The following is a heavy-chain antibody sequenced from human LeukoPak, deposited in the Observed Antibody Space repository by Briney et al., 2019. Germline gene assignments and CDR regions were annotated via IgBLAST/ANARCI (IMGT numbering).Heavy chain of an antibody. CDR2: ISYDGSNK. D-gene: IGHD6-13*01. CDR1: GFTFSSYG. CDR3: AKGSEAAGLFDY. V-gene: IGHV3-30*18. Sequence: QPGGSLRLSCAASGFTFSSYGMHWVRQAPGKGLEWVAVISYDGSNKYYADSVKGRFTISRDNSKNTLYLQMNSMRAEDTAVYYCAKGSEAAGLFDYWGQGTLVTVSS. J-gene: IGHJ4*02.